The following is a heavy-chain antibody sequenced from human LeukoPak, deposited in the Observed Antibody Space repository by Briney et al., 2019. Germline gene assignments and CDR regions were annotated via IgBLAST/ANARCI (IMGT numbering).Heavy chain of an antibody. Sequence: GASVKVSCKASGYTFTDYFMHWVRRAPGQGLEWMGWINPNSGGTNYAQRFQGRVTMTRDTSISTVYMELSRLTSDDTAVYYCARGDGSGRYCIEYWGQGTLVAVAS. CDR2: INPNSGGT. V-gene: IGHV1-2*02. J-gene: IGHJ4*02. CDR3: ARGDGSGRYCIEY. D-gene: IGHD3-10*01. CDR1: GYTFTDYF.